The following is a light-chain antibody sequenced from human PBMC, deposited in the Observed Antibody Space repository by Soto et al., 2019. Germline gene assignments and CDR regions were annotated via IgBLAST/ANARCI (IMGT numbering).Light chain of an antibody. Sequence: EILLTQSPDTLSLSPGERATLSCRAAQSVGTRLAWYQHKTGQAPRLLISGASSRGTGIPDRFTGSGSETSFTLTISRLEPEDFALYYCQHYQSGHPITFGQGTRLEIK. J-gene: IGKJ5*01. CDR1: QSVGTR. V-gene: IGKV3-20*01. CDR3: QHYQSGHPIT. CDR2: GAS.